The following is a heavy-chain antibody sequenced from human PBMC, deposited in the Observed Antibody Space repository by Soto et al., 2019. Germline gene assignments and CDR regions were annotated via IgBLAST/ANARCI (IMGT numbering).Heavy chain of an antibody. CDR1: GFDFSGSE. D-gene: IGHD2-21*01. J-gene: IGHJ4*02. CDR3: AKVAPFILGSPF. Sequence: EVKLVGSGGALVQPGGSLRLSCTASGFDFSGSEMNWFRQAAGKGLEWVAYITGSGGVTFHADSVKGRFSISRDNAKNSLFLDMSDLTADDTGVYYCAKVAPFILGSPFWGQGTLVTVSS. V-gene: IGHV3-48*03. CDR2: ITGSGGVT.